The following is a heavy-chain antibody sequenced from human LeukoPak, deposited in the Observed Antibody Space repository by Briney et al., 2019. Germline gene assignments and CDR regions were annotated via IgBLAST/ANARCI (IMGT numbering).Heavy chain of an antibody. V-gene: IGHV3-21*01. CDR1: GFTSSSYS. Sequence: KSGGSLRLSCAASGFTSSSYSMNWVRQAPGKGLEWVSSISSSSSYIYYADSVKGRFTISRDNAKNSLYLQMNSLRAEDTAVYYCARDRSRIVVGTSDYWGQGTLVTVSS. CDR3: ARDRSRIVVGTSDY. CDR2: ISSSSSYI. D-gene: IGHD3-22*01. J-gene: IGHJ4*02.